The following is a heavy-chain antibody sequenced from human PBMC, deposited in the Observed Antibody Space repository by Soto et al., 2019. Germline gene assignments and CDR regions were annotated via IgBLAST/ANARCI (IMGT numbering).Heavy chain of an antibody. J-gene: IGHJ4*02. CDR1: GFTFSSYA. V-gene: IGHV3-30-3*01. Sequence: QVQLVESGGGVVQPGRSLRLSCAASGFTFSSYAMHWVRQAPGKGLEWVAVISYDGSNKYYADSVKGRFTISRDNSKNTLYLQMNILRAEEAAVYYCARVTVEMATIHVFDYWGQGTLVTVSS. D-gene: IGHD5-12*01. CDR2: ISYDGSNK. CDR3: ARVTVEMATIHVFDY.